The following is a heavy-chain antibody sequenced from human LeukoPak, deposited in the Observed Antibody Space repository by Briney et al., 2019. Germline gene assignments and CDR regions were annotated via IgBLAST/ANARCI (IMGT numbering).Heavy chain of an antibody. CDR1: GGSFSGYY. J-gene: IGHJ4*02. V-gene: IGHV4-34*01. Sequence: SETLSLTCAVYGGSFSGYYWSWIRQPPGKGLEWIGEISHSGSTNYNPSLKSRVTISVDTSKNQFSLKLSSVTAADTAVYYCARSERGVRGVTIKFYYWGQGTLVTVSS. D-gene: IGHD3-10*01. CDR2: ISHSGST. CDR3: ARSERGVRGVTIKFYY.